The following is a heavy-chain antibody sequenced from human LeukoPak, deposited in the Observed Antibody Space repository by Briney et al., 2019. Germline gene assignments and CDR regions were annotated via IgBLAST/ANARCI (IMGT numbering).Heavy chain of an antibody. J-gene: IGHJ4*02. CDR1: GGTFSSYA. CDR2: ITPIFGTA. V-gene: IGHV1-69*05. D-gene: IGHD4-23*01. CDR3: ARENGGNSDIPVDY. Sequence: SVKVSCKASGGTFSSYAISWVRQAPGQGLEWMGRITPIFGTANYAQKFQGRVTITTDESTSTAYMELSSLRSEDTAVYYCARENGGNSDIPVDYWGQGTLVTVSS.